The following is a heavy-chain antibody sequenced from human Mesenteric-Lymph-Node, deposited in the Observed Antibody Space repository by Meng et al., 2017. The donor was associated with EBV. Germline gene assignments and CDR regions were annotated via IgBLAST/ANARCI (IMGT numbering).Heavy chain of an antibody. J-gene: IGHJ4*02. D-gene: IGHD3-16*01. CDR1: GFTFSSYA. V-gene: IGHV3-74*01. CDR2: IYSDGATT. Sequence: EVYVVESGGGLVQPGGSLSLSCAASGFTFSSYAMHWVRQAPGKGLVWVSRIYSDGATTGYADSVKGRFTISRDNAKKTLYLQMNSLRAEDTAVYYCAREVGGPGYWGQGTLVTVSS. CDR3: AREVGGPGY.